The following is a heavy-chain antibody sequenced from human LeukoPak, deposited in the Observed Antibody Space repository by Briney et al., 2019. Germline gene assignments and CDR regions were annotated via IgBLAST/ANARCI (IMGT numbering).Heavy chain of an antibody. Sequence: SETLSLTCSVSGDSIKSYFWTWVRQAPGKGLEWIGHIESGGVSVYNPSLESRVTMSADTPRNQFSLRLRSVTAADTAVSYCASRKQICVRMFCYNLDVWGTGTTVTVSS. CDR3: ASRKQICVRMFCYNLDV. V-gene: IGHV4-4*08. CDR2: IESGGVS. J-gene: IGHJ6*04. CDR1: GDSIKSYF. D-gene: IGHD1-20*01.